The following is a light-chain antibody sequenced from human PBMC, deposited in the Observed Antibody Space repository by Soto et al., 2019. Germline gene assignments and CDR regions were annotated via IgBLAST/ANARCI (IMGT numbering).Light chain of an antibody. J-gene: IGLJ6*01. Sequence: QSVLTQPPSASGSPGQSVTISCTGSSSDVGGYNFVSWYQQHPGKAPTFMIHEVTKRPSGVPDRFSGSKSGSTASLTVSGLQAEDEADYYCSSYAGYNNFVFGTGTQLTVL. CDR2: EVT. CDR1: SSDVGGYNF. V-gene: IGLV2-8*01. CDR3: SSYAGYNNFV.